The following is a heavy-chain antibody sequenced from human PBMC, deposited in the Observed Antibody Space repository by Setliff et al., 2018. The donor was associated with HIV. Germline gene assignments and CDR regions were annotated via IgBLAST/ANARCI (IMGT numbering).Heavy chain of an antibody. Sequence: SCKASGFTFSSSVMHWLRQAPGKGLEWVAVISPDETKKYYADSVKGRFSVSRDNTKKTVYLQMNSLTTEDTAVYYCAKAGSGYSGSNWFDPWGQGTLVTVSS. CDR3: AKAGSGYSGSNWFDP. V-gene: IGHV3-30*04. CDR1: GFTFSSSV. CDR2: ISPDETKK. D-gene: IGHD6-13*01. J-gene: IGHJ5*02.